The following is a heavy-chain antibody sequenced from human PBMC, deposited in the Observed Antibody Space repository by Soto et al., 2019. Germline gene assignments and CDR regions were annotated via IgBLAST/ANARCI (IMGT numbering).Heavy chain of an antibody. CDR2: IYYSGST. V-gene: IGHV4-61*01. J-gene: IGHJ5*02. CDR1: GGSVSSGSYY. D-gene: IGHD1-26*01. Sequence: TSETLSLTCTVSGGSVSSGSYYWSWIRQPPGKGLEWIGYIYYSGSTNYNPSLKSRVTISVDTSKNQFSLKLSSVTAADTAVYYCARVVGANWFDPWGQGTLVTV. CDR3: ARVVGANWFDP.